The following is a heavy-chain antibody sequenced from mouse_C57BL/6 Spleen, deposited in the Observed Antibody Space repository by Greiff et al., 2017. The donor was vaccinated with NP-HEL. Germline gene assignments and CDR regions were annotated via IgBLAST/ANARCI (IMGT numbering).Heavy chain of an antibody. J-gene: IGHJ3*01. CDR1: GYTFTDYY. Sequence: EVQLQQSGPELVKPGASVKISCKASGYTFTDYYMNWVKQSHGKSLEWIGDINPNNGGTSYNQKFKGKATLTVDKSSSTAYMELRSLTSEDSAVYYCASYYDYFFAYWGQGTLVTVSA. D-gene: IGHD2-4*01. V-gene: IGHV1-26*01. CDR3: ASYYDYFFAY. CDR2: INPNNGGT.